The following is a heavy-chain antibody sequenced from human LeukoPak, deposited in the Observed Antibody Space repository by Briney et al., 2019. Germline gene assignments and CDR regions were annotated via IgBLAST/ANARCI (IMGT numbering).Heavy chain of an antibody. D-gene: IGHD6-19*01. CDR3: ARGMAVAGRGNWFDP. CDR1: GGSFGGYY. CDR2: INHGGST. V-gene: IGHV4-34*01. Sequence: SETLSLTCAVYGGSFGGYYWSWIRQPPGKGLGWIGEINHGGSTNYNPSLKSRVTISVDTSKNQFSLKLTSVTAADTAVYYCARGMAVAGRGNWFDPWGQGTLVTVSS. J-gene: IGHJ5*02.